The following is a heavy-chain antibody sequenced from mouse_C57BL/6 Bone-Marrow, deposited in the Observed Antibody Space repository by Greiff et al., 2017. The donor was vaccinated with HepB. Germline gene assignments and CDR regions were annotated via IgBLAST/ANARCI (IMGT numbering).Heavy chain of an antibody. Sequence: EVKLMESGEGLVKPGGSLKLSCAASGFTFSSYAMSWVRQTPEKRLEWVAYISSGGDYIYYADTVKGRFTISRDNARNTLYLQMSSLKSEDTAMYYCTRGGYSNYEGAMDYWGQGTSVTVSS. CDR1: GFTFSSYA. J-gene: IGHJ4*01. CDR2: ISSGGDYI. CDR3: TRGGYSNYEGAMDY. V-gene: IGHV5-9-1*02. D-gene: IGHD2-5*01.